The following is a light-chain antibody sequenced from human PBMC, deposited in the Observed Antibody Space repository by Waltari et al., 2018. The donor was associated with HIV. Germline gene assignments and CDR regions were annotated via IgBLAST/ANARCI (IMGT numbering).Light chain of an antibody. CDR3: QSYDSSLRGIL. CDR2: DNT. V-gene: IGLV1-40*01. J-gene: IGLJ2*01. Sequence: QSVLTQPPSVSGAPGQRVTISCTGSSSNIGAGFAIHWYQQLPGTAPKLLVYDNTNRPSGVPDRFSGSKSGTSASLGITGLQSEDEADYYCQSYDSSLRGILFGGGTKLTVL. CDR1: SSNIGAGFA.